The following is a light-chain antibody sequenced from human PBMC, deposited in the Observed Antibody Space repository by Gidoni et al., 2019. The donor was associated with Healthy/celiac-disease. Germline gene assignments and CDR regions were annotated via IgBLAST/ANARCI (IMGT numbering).Light chain of an antibody. V-gene: IGKV1-9*01. Sequence: DIPLPQSPSFLSASVGDRLTINCRASQGLSSYLAWYQQKQGRAPKLLIYAASTLQRGGPSRCSGSGAGTEFTLTISSLQPEDFATYYCQQLNSYPPGTFGQGTKLEIK. CDR1: QGLSSY. CDR3: QQLNSYPPGT. J-gene: IGKJ2*02. CDR2: AAS.